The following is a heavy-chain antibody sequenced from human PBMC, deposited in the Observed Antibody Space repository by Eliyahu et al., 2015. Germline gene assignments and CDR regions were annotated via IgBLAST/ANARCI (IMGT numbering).Heavy chain of an antibody. CDR1: GGSFSGYY. Sequence: QVQLQQWGAGLLKPSXTLSLTCAVXGGSFSGYYWSWIRQPPGKGLEWIGEINHSGSTNYNPSLKSRVTISVDTSKNQFSLKLSSVTAADTAVYYCARRNYYYYYYMDVWGKGTTVTVSS. CDR2: INHSGST. J-gene: IGHJ6*03. V-gene: IGHV4-34*01. CDR3: ARRNYYYYYYMDV.